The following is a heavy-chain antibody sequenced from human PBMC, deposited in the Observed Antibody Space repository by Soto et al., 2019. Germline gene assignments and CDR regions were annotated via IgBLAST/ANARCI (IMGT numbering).Heavy chain of an antibody. V-gene: IGHV3-23*01. J-gene: IGHJ6*02. CDR1: GFILSTYP. CDR3: ARGGADHYNYCMVV. CDR2: MNGAATST. D-gene: IGHD1-20*01. Sequence: QLSESGGDLLQPGGSLTLSCAASGFILSTYPMTWVRQAPGRGLVWVSSMNGAATSTSYADSVKGRFTTSRDNSQNTLYLQITALRPTDTAGYFRARGGADHYNYCMVVSGQGTTVSVSS.